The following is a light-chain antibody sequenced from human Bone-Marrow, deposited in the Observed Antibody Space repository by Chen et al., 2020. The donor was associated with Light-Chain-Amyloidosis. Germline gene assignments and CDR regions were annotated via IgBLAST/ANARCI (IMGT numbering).Light chain of an antibody. CDR2: EDD. J-gene: IGLJ3*02. Sequence: NFMLTQPHSVSESPGKTVIISCTRSSGSIATNYVQWYQQRPGSSPTTVIYEDDQRPPGVPDRFSCSIDRSSNSASLTISGLKTEDEADYYCQSYQGSSQGVFGGGTKLTVL. CDR3: QSYQGSSQGV. CDR1: SGSIATNY. V-gene: IGLV6-57*01.